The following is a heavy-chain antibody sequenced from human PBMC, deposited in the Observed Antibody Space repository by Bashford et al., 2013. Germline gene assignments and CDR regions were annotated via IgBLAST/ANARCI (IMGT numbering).Heavy chain of an antibody. CDR1: GYTFTYLW. Sequence: ASVKVSCKASGYTFTYLWYHAGVRQAPGQGLEWMGWISAYNGNIKYAQNLQGRVTITRDTAITTAYMELSSLRSDDTAVYYCARAGYSGTWYPWYFDYWGQGTLVTVSS. J-gene: IGHJ4*02. CDR3: ARAGYSGTWYPWYFDY. V-gene: IGHV1-18*01. D-gene: IGHD6-13*01. CDR2: ISAYNGNI.